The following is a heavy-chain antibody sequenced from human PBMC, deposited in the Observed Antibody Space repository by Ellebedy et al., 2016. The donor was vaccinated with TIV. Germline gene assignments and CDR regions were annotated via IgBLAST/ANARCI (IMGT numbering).Heavy chain of an antibody. CDR1: GFTFSNNS. CDR2: ISSTGTTI. Sequence: PGGSLRLSRAASGFTFSNNSMNWVRQAPGKGLEWVSYISSTGTTIYYADSVKGRFTISRDNAKISLYLQMNSLTAEDTAVYYCASGAYDIWGQGTMVTVSS. CDR3: ASGAYDI. J-gene: IGHJ3*02. V-gene: IGHV3-48*04.